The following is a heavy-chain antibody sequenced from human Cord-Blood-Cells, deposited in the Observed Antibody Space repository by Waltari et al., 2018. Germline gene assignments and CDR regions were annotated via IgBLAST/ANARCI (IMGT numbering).Heavy chain of an antibody. CDR2: IKQDGSEK. V-gene: IGHV3-7*01. CDR1: GFTFRSYW. D-gene: IGHD6-13*01. Sequence: EVQLVESGGGLVQPGGSLRLSCAASGFTFRSYWMSWVRQAPGKGLEWVANIKQDGSEKYYVDSVKGRFTISRDNAKNSLYLQMNSLRAEDTAVYYCARDLYSSSWLFDYWGQGTLVTVSS. CDR3: ARDLYSSSWLFDY. J-gene: IGHJ4*02.